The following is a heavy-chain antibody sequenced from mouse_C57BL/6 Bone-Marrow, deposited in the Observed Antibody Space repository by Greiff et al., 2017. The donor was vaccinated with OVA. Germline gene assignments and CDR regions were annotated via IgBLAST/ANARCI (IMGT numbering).Heavy chain of an antibody. J-gene: IGHJ2*01. Sequence: EVKLMESGGDLVKPGGSLKLSCAASGFTFSSYGMYWVRQTPDKRLEWVATISSGGSYTYYPDSVKGRFTISRDNAKNTLYLQMSSLKSEDTAMYYCARHWDYGSFFDYWGQGTTLTGSS. CDR2: ISSGGSYT. V-gene: IGHV5-6*01. CDR1: GFTFSSYG. CDR3: ARHWDYGSFFDY. D-gene: IGHD1-1*01.